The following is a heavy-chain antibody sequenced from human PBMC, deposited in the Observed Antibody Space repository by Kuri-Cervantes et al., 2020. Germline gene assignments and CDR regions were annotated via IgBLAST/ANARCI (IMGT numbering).Heavy chain of an antibody. V-gene: IGHV3-11*01. CDR1: GFTFSDYY. J-gene: IGHJ3*02. Sequence: GESLKISCAASGFTFSDYYMTWIRQAPGKGLEWVSYISSSGSTIYYADSVKGRFTISRDNAENSLHLQMNSLRVEDTALYYCARASYYHSSGGGDAFDIWGQGTMVTVSS. D-gene: IGHD3-22*01. CDR2: ISSSGSTI. CDR3: ARASYYHSSGGGDAFDI.